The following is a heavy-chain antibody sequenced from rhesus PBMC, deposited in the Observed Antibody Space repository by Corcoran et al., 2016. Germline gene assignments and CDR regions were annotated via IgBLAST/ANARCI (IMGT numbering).Heavy chain of an antibody. CDR2: INGNRGSN. Sequence: QLQLQESGPGLVKPSETLSLTCAVSGASISSYWWSWIRQPPGKGLEWIGEINGNRGSNYYNHPLTSRVTNSKDAPKNQFSLKLSSVTAADTAVYYWARGYSSGWYDPINSLDVWGRGVLVTVSS. CDR3: ARGYSSGWYDPINSLDV. D-gene: IGHD6-31*01. CDR1: GASISSYW. V-gene: IGHV4-80*01. J-gene: IGHJ5-2*02.